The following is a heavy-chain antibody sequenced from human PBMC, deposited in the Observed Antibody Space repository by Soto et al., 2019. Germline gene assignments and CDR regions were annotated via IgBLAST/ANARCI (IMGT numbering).Heavy chain of an antibody. Sequence: ASVKVSCKASGGTFSSYAISWVRQAPGQGLEWMGGIIPIFGTANYAQKFQGRVTITADESTSTAYMELSSLRSEDTAVYYCATAVAGRVWWFDPWGQGTLVTVSS. J-gene: IGHJ5*02. CDR2: IIPIFGTA. CDR3: ATAVAGRVWWFDP. CDR1: GGTFSSYA. D-gene: IGHD6-19*01. V-gene: IGHV1-69*13.